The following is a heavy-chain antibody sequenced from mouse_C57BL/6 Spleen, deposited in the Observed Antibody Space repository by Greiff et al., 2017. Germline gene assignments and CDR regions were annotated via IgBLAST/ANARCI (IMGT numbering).Heavy chain of an antibody. V-gene: IGHV1-81*01. CDR1: GYTFTSYG. CDR3: ARWYYSNYPYFAMDY. CDR2: MYPRSGNT. D-gene: IGHD2-5*01. Sequence: QVQLQQSGAELARPGASVKLSCKASGYTFTSYGISWVKQRTGQGLAWIGEMYPRSGNTYYNEKFKGKATLTADKSSSTAYMELRSLTSEDSAVYFCARWYYSNYPYFAMDYWGQGTSVTVSS. J-gene: IGHJ4*01.